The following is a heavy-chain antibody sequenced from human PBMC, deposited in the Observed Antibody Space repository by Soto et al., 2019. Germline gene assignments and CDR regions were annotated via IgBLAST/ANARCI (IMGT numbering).Heavy chain of an antibody. CDR1: GYTFSSYG. V-gene: IGHV1-18*01. CDR2: ISVYNGNK. D-gene: IGHD2-15*01. Sequence: QVQLVQSGAEVKKPGASVKVSCKASGYTFSSYGISWVRQGPGQGLEWMGWISVYNGNKMYAQKFQGRVTMTTDTSTSTAYMELRSLRSDDTAVYYCARDCSGGSCSTAYWDQGTLVTVSS. CDR3: ARDCSGGSCSTAY. J-gene: IGHJ4*02.